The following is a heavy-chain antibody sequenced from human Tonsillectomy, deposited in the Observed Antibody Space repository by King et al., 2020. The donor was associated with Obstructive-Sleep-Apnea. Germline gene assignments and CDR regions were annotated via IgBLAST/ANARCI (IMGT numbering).Heavy chain of an antibody. V-gene: IGHV3-30*04. CDR2: ISYDGSNK. Sequence: QLVQSGGGVVQPGRSLRLSCAASGFTFSSYAMHWVRQAPGKGLEWVAVISYDGSNKYYADSLKGRFTISRDNSKNTLYLQMNSLRAEDTAVYYCASLSSTSCYAGYSSSCTDYWGQGTLVTVSS. D-gene: IGHD2-2*01. J-gene: IGHJ4*02. CDR1: GFTFSSYA. CDR3: ASLSSTSCYAGYSSSCTDY.